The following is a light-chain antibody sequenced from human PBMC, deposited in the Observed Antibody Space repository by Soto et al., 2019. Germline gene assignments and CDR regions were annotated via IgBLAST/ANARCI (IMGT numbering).Light chain of an antibody. V-gene: IGKV3-20*01. CDR2: GAS. CDR3: QQYGSSPLT. CDR1: QSVSSNY. Sequence: EIVLTQSPGTLSLSPGERATLSCRASQSVSSNYLAWYQQKPGQAPWLLIYGASSRATGIPDRFSGSGSGTDFTLTIRRLEPEDFAVYYCQQYGSSPLTFGGGTKVEIK. J-gene: IGKJ4*01.